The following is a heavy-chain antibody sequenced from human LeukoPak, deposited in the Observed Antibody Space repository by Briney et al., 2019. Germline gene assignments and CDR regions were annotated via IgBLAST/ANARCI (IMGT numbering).Heavy chain of an antibody. J-gene: IGHJ5*02. CDR3: AKNGKANNIEDWFDL. CDR2: ITPMFGRT. Sequence: ASGDSFIPAVISWVRQAPGQGLEWMGEITPMFGRTNSAQNFQDRVVMTADTSTNTVYMELGSLRFEDTAVYYCAKNGKANNIEDWFDLWGQGTLVTVSS. CDR1: GDSFIPAV. D-gene: IGHD4/OR15-4a*01. V-gene: IGHV1-69*06.